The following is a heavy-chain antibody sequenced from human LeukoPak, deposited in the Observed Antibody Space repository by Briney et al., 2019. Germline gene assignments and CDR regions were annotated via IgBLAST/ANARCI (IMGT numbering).Heavy chain of an antibody. D-gene: IGHD2-2*01. CDR2: IKEDANEE. CDR1: GFTLRSYR. Sequence: GGSLRLSCAASGFTLRSYRMSWVRQAPGKGLEWVANIKEDANEEYYVDSVRGRFIISRDNAKNSLFLQMYSLRADDTAVYYCARAGYCTSNSCYSPNFYYMDVWGKGTTVAVSS. CDR3: ARAGYCTSNSCYSPNFYYMDV. V-gene: IGHV3-7*01. J-gene: IGHJ6*03.